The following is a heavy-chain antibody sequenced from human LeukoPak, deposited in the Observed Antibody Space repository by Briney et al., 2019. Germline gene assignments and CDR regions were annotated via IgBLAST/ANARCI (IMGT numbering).Heavy chain of an antibody. CDR3: ARGRGYCSGGGCYYHKPWDY. CDR1: GGSFSGYY. CDR2: INHSGST. V-gene: IGHV4-34*01. Sequence: SETLSLTCAVYGGSFSGYYWSWIRQPPGKGLEWIGEINHSGSTNYNPSLKSRVTISVDTSKNQFSLKLSSVTAADTAVYYCARGRGYCSGGGCYYHKPWDYWGQGTLVTVSS. D-gene: IGHD2-15*01. J-gene: IGHJ4*02.